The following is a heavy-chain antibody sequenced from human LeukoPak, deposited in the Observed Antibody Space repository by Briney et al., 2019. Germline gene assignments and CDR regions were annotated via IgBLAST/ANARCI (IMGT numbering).Heavy chain of an antibody. CDR1: GYTSTSYG. V-gene: IGHV1-18*01. Sequence: ASVKVSCKASGYTSTSYGISWVRQAPGQGLEWMGWISAYNGNTNYAQKLQGRVTMTTDTSTSTAYMELRSLRSDDTAVYYCARDSLRFLEWLSTEPNWFDPWGQGTLVTVSS. J-gene: IGHJ5*02. CDR2: ISAYNGNT. CDR3: ARDSLRFLEWLSTEPNWFDP. D-gene: IGHD3-3*01.